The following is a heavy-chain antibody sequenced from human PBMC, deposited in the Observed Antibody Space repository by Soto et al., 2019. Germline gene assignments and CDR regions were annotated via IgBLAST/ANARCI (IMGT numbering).Heavy chain of an antibody. CDR3: AREENKYDFWSGYVRVGQPPGNWIDP. J-gene: IGHJ5*02. Sequence: ASVKVSCKASGYTFTSYGISWVRQAPGQGLEWMGWISAYNGNTNYAQKLQGRVTMTTDTSTSTAYMELRSLRSDDTAVYYCAREENKYDFWSGYVRVGQPPGNWIDPWGQGTLVTVSS. V-gene: IGHV1-18*01. CDR1: GYTFTSYG. CDR2: ISAYNGNT. D-gene: IGHD3-3*01.